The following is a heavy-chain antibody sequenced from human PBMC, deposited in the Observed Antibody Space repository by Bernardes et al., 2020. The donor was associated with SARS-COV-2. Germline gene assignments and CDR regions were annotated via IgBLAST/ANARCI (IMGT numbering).Heavy chain of an antibody. J-gene: IGHJ4*02. V-gene: IGHV3-11*01. D-gene: IGHD3-22*01. CDR3: VRTVVTIVTPQYFDY. CDR2: ISTNGRTI. Sequence: GGSLRLSRVASGFSFSDYFMSWIRLAPGKGPEWISYISTNGRTIYYADSVKGRFTIYKDNAKNSLYLQMNSLRAEDTAVYYCVRTVVTIVTPQYFDYWGQGMLVTVSS. CDR1: GFSFSDYF.